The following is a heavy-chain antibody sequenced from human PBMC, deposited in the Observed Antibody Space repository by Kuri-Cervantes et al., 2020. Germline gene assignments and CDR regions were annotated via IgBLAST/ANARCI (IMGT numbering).Heavy chain of an antibody. J-gene: IGHJ5*01. CDR1: GFTFSNYG. V-gene: IGHV3-33*01. D-gene: IGHD3-16*02. CDR2: IYYDGRNK. Sequence: GESLKISCAASGFTFSNYGMHWVRQAPGKGLEWVAVIYYDGRNKYYADSVKGRFTISRDNSKNTLYLQMNSLRAEDTAVYYCARDYRSRLVSNWFDPWGQGTLVTVSS. CDR3: ARDYRSRLVSNWFDP.